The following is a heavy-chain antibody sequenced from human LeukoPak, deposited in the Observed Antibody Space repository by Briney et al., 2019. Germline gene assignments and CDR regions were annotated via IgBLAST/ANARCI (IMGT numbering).Heavy chain of an antibody. V-gene: IGHV1-3*01. Sequence: ASVKVSCKASGYTFTSYAMHWVRQAPGQRLEWMGWINAGNGNTKYSQKCQGRVTITRDTSASTAYMELSSLRSEDTPVYYCAIPEVAAAGSFDYWGQGTLVTVSS. D-gene: IGHD6-13*01. CDR2: INAGNGNT. J-gene: IGHJ4*02. CDR3: AIPEVAAAGSFDY. CDR1: GYTFTSYA.